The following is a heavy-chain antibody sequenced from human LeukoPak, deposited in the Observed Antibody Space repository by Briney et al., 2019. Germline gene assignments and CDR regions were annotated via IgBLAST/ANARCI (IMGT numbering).Heavy chain of an antibody. J-gene: IGHJ4*02. CDR1: GGSISSSSYY. D-gene: IGHD3-10*01. CDR3: ARLRYGRHYGSGIFDY. V-gene: IGHV4-39*01. CDR2: IYYSGST. Sequence: PSETLSLTCTVSGGSISSSSYYWGWIRQPPGKGLEWIGSIYYSGSTYYNPSLKSRVTISVDTSKNQFSLKLSSVTAADTAVYYCARLRYGRHYGSGIFDYWGQGTLVTVPS.